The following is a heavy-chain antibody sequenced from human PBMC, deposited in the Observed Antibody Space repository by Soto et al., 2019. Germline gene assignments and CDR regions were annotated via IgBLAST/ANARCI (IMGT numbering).Heavy chain of an antibody. CDR1: GGTFGRYA. Sequence: VKVSCKASGGTFGRYAISWVRRAPGQSLEWMGQINAGFGATDLAQMFQGRVTITADKSTTTVYMELSSLRSDDTAVYYCATDCSGGSCYGASGMDVWGQGTTVTVSS. J-gene: IGHJ6*02. V-gene: IGHV1-69*06. D-gene: IGHD2-15*01. CDR3: ATDCSGGSCYGASGMDV. CDR2: INAGFGAT.